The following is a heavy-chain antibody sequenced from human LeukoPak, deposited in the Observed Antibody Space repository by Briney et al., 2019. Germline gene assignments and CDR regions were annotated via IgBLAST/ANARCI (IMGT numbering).Heavy chain of an antibody. D-gene: IGHD4-17*01. J-gene: IGHJ4*02. CDR1: GFTFSSYW. CDR2: IKQDGSEK. CDR3: ARIYGDYVLYYFDY. V-gene: IGHV3-7*01. Sequence: PGGSLRLSCAASGFTFSSYWMSWVRQAPGKGLEWVANIKQDGSEKYYVDSVKGRFTISRDNAKNSLYLQMNSLRAEDTAVYYCARIYGDYVLYYFDYWGQGTLVTGSS.